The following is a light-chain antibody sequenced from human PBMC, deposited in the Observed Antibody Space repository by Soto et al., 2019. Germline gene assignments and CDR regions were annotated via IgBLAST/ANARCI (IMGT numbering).Light chain of an antibody. Sequence: DIEMTQSPSTLSGSVGDRVTITCRASQSISSWLAWYQQKPWKAPKLLIYDASSLESGVPSRFSGSGSGTEFTLTISSLQPDDFATYYCQQYNSYAFGQGTKVDI. J-gene: IGKJ1*01. CDR2: DAS. CDR1: QSISSW. V-gene: IGKV1-5*01. CDR3: QQYNSYA.